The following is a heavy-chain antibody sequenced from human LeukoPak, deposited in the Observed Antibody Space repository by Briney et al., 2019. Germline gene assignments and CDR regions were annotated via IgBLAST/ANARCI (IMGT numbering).Heavy chain of an antibody. CDR1: GFTFSSYA. CDR2: ISGSGGST. Sequence: GGSLRLSCAASGFTFSSYAMSWVRQAPGKGLECVSAISGSGGSTYYADSVKGRFTISRDNSKNTLYLQMNGLRAEDTAVYYCAKLALLLWFGETSPNWFDPWGQGTLVTVSS. V-gene: IGHV3-23*01. CDR3: AKLALLLWFGETSPNWFDP. D-gene: IGHD3-10*01. J-gene: IGHJ5*02.